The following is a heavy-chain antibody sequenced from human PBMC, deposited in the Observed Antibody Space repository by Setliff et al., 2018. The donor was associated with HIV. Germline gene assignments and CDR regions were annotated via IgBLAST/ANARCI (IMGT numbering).Heavy chain of an antibody. D-gene: IGHD2-8*01. CDR3: ARRLSNSFDY. CDR1: GGTFSSYA. J-gene: IGHJ4*02. V-gene: IGHV1-2*02. CDR2: ISPDNANT. Sequence: ASVKVSCKASGGTFSSYAINWVRQAPGQGLEWMGWISPDNANTRISQRFRGSVTMTRDRSINTAYMEFSGLTSDDTAVYYCARRLSNSFDYWGQGTLVTVSS.